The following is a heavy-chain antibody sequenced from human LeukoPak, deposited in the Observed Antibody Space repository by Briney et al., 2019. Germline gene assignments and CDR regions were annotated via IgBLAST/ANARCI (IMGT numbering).Heavy chain of an antibody. CDR3: ARERPPGDSSNWFLEGYFDI. CDR2: ITPIFGTA. J-gene: IGHJ4*02. Sequence: SVKVSCKASGGTFSSYAITWVRQAPGQGLEWMGRITPIFGTANYAQKFQGRVTITTDESTSTAYMELSTLRSDDTAVYYCARERPPGDSSNWFLEGYFDIWGQGTLVTVSS. CDR1: GGTFSSYA. D-gene: IGHD6-13*01. V-gene: IGHV1-69*05.